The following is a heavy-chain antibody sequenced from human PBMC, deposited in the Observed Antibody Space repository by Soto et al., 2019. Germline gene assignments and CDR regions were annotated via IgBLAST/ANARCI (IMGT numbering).Heavy chain of an antibody. CDR2: IYYSAST. Sequence: SETLSLTCTVSGGSINSGDYHWTWIRQFPGKDLEWIGGIYYSASTYYNPSLVSRLTISLDTSKNQFSLRLTTATAVDTAVYYCARDSRTPSGGMDVWGQGTTVTVSS. CDR3: ARDSRTPSGGMDV. V-gene: IGHV4-30-4*01. CDR1: GGSINSGDYH. J-gene: IGHJ6*02.